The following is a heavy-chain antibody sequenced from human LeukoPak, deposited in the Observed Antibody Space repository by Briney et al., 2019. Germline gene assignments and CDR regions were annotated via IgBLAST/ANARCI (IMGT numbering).Heavy chain of an antibody. V-gene: IGHV4-59*08. CDR1: GGSISSYY. CDR3: ARHDSSAWYGGVVH. D-gene: IGHD6-19*01. CDR2: IYYSGST. J-gene: IGHJ4*02. Sequence: KPSETLSLTCTVSGGSISSYYWSWIRQPPGKGLEWIGYIYYSGSTNYNPSLKSRVTISVDTSKNQFSLKLSSVTAADTAVYYCARHDSSAWYGGVVHWGQGTLVTVSS.